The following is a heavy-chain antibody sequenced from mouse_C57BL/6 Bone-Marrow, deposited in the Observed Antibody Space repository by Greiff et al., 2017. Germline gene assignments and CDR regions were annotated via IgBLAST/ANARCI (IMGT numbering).Heavy chain of an antibody. CDR3: ASIYYGNPFAY. V-gene: IGHV2-2*01. Sequence: QVQLQQSGPGLVQPSQSLSITCTVSGFSLASYGVHWVRQSPGKGLEWLGVIGSGGSTDYNAAFISRLSISKDNSKSQVFFKMNSLQADDTAIYYCASIYYGNPFAYWGQGTLVTVSA. D-gene: IGHD2-1*01. J-gene: IGHJ3*01. CDR1: GFSLASYG. CDR2: IGSGGST.